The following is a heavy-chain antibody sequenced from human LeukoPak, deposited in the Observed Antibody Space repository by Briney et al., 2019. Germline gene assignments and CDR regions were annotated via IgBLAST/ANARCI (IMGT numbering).Heavy chain of an antibody. CDR1: GFTFSSYA. CDR3: AKDHSSGWPYCFPY. Sequence: GGSLTLSCAASGFTFSSYAMSWLRQAPGKGLEGVSAISASGGSTYYADSVKGRFTISRDNSKNTLFLQMNSLRAEDTAVYCCAKDHSSGWPYCFPYWGQGTLVTVSS. D-gene: IGHD6-19*01. V-gene: IGHV3-23*01. CDR2: ISASGGST. J-gene: IGHJ4*02.